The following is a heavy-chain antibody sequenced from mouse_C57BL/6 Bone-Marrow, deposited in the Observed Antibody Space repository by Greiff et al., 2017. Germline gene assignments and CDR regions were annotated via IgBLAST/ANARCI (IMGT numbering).Heavy chain of an antibody. D-gene: IGHD1-1*01. CDR1: GFTFSDFY. J-gene: IGHJ4*01. CDR2: SRNKANDYTT. V-gene: IGHV7-1*01. CDR3: ARDYYEAMDY. Sequence: EVKLVESGGGLVQSGRSLRLSCATSGFTFSDFYMEWVRQAPGKGLEWIAASRNKANDYTTEYSASVKGRFIVSRDTSQSILYLQMNALRADDTAIYYCARDYYEAMDYWGQGTSVTVSS.